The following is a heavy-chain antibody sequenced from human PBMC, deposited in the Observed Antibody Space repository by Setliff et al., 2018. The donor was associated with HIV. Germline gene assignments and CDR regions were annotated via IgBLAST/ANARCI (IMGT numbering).Heavy chain of an antibody. D-gene: IGHD6-19*01. Sequence: SETLSLTCTVAGGSISSSRYYWGWIRQPPGKGLEWIGSIFYSGSTYYNPSLKSRLTISIDTSKNQFSLNLSSVTAADTAVYYCARLFRWLQFPDRFDSWGQGALVTVSS. CDR1: GGSISSSRYY. V-gene: IGHV4-39*07. CDR3: ARLFRWLQFPDRFDS. CDR2: IFYSGST. J-gene: IGHJ4*02.